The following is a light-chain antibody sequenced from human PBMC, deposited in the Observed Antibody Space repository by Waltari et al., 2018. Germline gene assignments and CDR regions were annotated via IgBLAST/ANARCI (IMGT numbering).Light chain of an antibody. V-gene: IGKV3-20*01. CDR1: QSVSNTY. J-gene: IGKJ4*01. Sequence: VLTQPPGPLSLSPGVRATLSCRASQSVSNTYLAWYQRKPGQAPRLLIYGASSRATGIPDRFSGSGSGTEFTLTINALEPEDSAVYFCQQYNYSPLTFGGGTRVEIK. CDR2: GAS. CDR3: QQYNYSPLT.